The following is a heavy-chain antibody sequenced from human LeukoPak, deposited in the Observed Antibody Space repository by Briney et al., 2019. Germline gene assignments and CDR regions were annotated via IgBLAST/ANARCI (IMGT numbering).Heavy chain of an antibody. J-gene: IGHJ4*02. D-gene: IGHD4-11*01. V-gene: IGHV4-59*08. Sequence: SETLSLTCTVSGASISSYYWGWIRQPPGEGLEWIGYIDYSGRPNYNPSLKSRVTISVDTSKNQFSLKLSSVTAADTAVYFCARHYPPDYTFDCWGRGTLVTVSS. CDR1: GASISSYY. CDR3: ARHYPPDYTFDC. CDR2: IDYSGRP.